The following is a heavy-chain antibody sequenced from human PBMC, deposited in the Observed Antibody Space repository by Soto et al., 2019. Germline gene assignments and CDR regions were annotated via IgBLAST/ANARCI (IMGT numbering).Heavy chain of an antibody. CDR1: GFTFSSYA. CDR2: ISGSGGST. CDR3: AKGRYSGTYYPGY. Sequence: HPGGSLRLSCAASGFTFSSYAMNWVRQAPGKGLEWVSAISGSGGSTYYADSVKGRFTSSRDKSKNTLYLQMNSLRAEDTAVYYCAKGRYSGTYYPGYWGQGTLVTVSS. J-gene: IGHJ4*02. V-gene: IGHV3-23*01. D-gene: IGHD1-26*01.